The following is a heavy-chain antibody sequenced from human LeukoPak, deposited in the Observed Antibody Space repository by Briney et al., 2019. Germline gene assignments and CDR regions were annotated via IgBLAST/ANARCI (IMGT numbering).Heavy chain of an antibody. Sequence: GGSLRLSCAASGFTFSSYSMNWVRQAPGKGLEWVSSISSSSSYIYYADSVKGRFTISTDNAKNSLYLQMNRLRAEDTAVYYCARISGSGSLGGSDDWGQGTLVTVSS. CDR2: ISSSSSYI. CDR1: GFTFSSYS. V-gene: IGHV3-21*01. CDR3: ARISGSGSLGGSDD. J-gene: IGHJ4*02. D-gene: IGHD1-26*01.